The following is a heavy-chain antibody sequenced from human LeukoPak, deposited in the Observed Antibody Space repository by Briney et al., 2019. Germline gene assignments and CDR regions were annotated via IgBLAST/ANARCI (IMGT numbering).Heavy chain of an antibody. CDR3: ASAHRYVFDS. V-gene: IGHV3-11*06. Sequence: LEWISYIGISSGNTKYADSLKGRFTISRDKARNSLHLQMNSLRVEDTAMYYCASAHRYVFDSWGHGTLVIVSS. J-gene: IGHJ4*01. D-gene: IGHD5-12*01. CDR2: IGISSGNT.